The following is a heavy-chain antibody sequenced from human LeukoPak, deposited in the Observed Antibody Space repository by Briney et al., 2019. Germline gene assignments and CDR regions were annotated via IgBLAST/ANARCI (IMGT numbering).Heavy chain of an antibody. CDR1: GYTFTGYY. Sequence: ASVKVSCKASGYTFTGYYMHWVRQAPGQGLEWMGWINPNSGGTNYAQKFQGRVTMTRDTSISTAYMELSRLRSDDTAVYYCTRDELPQVHCSGGSCFGDFDYWGQGTLVTVSS. CDR2: INPNSGGT. CDR3: TRDELPQVHCSGGSCFGDFDY. D-gene: IGHD2-15*01. V-gene: IGHV1-2*02. J-gene: IGHJ4*02.